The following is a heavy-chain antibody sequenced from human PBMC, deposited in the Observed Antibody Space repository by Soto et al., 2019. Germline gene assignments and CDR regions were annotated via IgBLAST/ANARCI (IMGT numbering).Heavy chain of an antibody. CDR1: GGSISSYY. Sequence: SETLSLTCTLSGGSISSYYWSWIRQPPGKGLEWIGYIYHSGTTYYNPSLKSRVTISRDNAKNTLYLEMNSLRADDTAVYKCARAGPYRHCVDVWGQGTTVTVS. CDR3: ARAGPYRHCVDV. D-gene: IGHD4-4*01. V-gene: IGHV4-59*04. J-gene: IGHJ6*02. CDR2: IYHSGTT.